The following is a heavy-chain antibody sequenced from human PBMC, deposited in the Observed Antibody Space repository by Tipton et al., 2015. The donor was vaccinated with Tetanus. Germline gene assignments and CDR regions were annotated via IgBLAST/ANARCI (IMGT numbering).Heavy chain of an antibody. D-gene: IGHD3-22*01. J-gene: IGHJ6*02. V-gene: IGHV4-34*01. Sequence: TLSLTCAVYGGSFTDYSWSWIRQPPGQGLEWIGEVNQAGNTDYIPSLKGRVTMSLDTSKSQLSLNLSSVTAAETAVYYCARGPRTRIYDSSGYSFRYFYGMDVWGLGATVTVSS. CDR2: VNQAGNT. CDR3: ARGPRTRIYDSSGYSFRYFYGMDV. CDR1: GGSFTDYS.